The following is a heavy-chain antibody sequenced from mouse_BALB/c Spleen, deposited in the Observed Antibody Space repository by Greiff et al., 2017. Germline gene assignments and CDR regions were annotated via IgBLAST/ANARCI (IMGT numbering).Heavy chain of an antibody. J-gene: IGHJ3*01. V-gene: IGHV2-9-2*01. Sequence: VQRVESGPGLVAPSQSLSITCTVSGFSLTSYDISWIRQPPGKGLEWLGVIWTGGGTNYNSAFMSRLSISKDNSKSQVFLKMNSLQTDDTAIYYCVREQDGYYAWFAYWGQGTLVTVSA. CDR1: GFSLTSYD. D-gene: IGHD2-3*01. CDR3: VREQDGYYAWFAY. CDR2: IWTGGGT.